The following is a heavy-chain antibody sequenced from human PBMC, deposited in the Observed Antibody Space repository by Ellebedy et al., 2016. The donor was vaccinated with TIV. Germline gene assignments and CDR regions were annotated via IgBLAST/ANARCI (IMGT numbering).Heavy chain of an antibody. CDR1: GGSISSRNW. D-gene: IGHD5-18*01. CDR3: ARCPYVDTTMVPDL. V-gene: IGHV4-4*02. Sequence: MPSETLSLTCAVSGGSISSRNWWSCVRQPPGKGLEWIGKIYHSGSTNYNSSLKSRVTILVDKSKNQFSLKLRSVTAADTAVYDCARCPYVDTTMVPDLWGRGTLVTVSS. CDR2: IYHSGST. J-gene: IGHJ2*01.